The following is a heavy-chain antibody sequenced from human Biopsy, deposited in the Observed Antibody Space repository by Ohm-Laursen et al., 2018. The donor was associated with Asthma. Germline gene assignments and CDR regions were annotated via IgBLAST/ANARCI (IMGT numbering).Heavy chain of an antibody. CDR1: GGTFNTYV. D-gene: IGHD2-2*01. V-gene: IGHV1-69*01. J-gene: IGHJ5*02. Sequence: SPVKVSCKSLGGTFNTYVIGWVRQAPGQGLEWMGGINSVFGSTTYPQKFQDRVTITADDSTSTVYMELSSPRSEDTAVYYCARKAGSCISRTCYSLDLWGQGTLVTVSS. CDR2: INSVFGST. CDR3: ARKAGSCISRTCYSLDL.